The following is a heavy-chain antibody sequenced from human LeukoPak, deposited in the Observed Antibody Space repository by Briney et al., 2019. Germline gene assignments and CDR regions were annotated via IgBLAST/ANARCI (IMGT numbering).Heavy chain of an antibody. D-gene: IGHD2-2*01. CDR2: ISSSSSYI. J-gene: IGHJ4*02. Sequence: GGSLRLSCVVSGFTFSGFGMNWVPQAPGKGLEWVSSISSSSSYIYYADSVKGRFTISRHNAKKSLYLQMSSLRAEDTAVYYCARDPINIGTAAKGFDYWGQGTLVTVSS. CDR3: ARDPINIGTAAKGFDY. CDR1: GFTFSGFG. V-gene: IGHV3-21*01.